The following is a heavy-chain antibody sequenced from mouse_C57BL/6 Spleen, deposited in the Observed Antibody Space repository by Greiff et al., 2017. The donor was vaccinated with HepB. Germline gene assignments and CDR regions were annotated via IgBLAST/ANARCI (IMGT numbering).Heavy chain of an antibody. V-gene: IGHV1-50*01. CDR1: GYTFTSYW. Sequence: QVQLQQSGAELVKPGASVKLSCKASGYTFTSYWMQWVKQRPGQGLEWIGEIDPSDSYTNYNQKFKGKATLTVDTSSSTAYMQLSSLTSEDSAVYYCARSYYGSSYVVYWGQGTTLTVSS. J-gene: IGHJ2*01. CDR3: ARSYYGSSYVVY. D-gene: IGHD1-1*01. CDR2: IDPSDSYT.